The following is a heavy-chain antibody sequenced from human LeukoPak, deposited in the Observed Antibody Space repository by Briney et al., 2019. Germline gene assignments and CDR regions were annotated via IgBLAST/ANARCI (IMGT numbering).Heavy chain of an antibody. CDR1: GGSISSYY. J-gene: IGHJ6*03. V-gene: IGHV4-4*09. D-gene: IGHD4/OR15-4a*01. CDR3: ARGAMVKDYYYYYYMDV. CDR2: IYTSGST. Sequence: SETLSLTCTVSGGSISSYYWSWIRQPPGKGLEWIGYIYTSGSTNYNPSLKSRVTISVDTSKNQFSLKLSSVTAADTAVYYCARGAMVKDYYYYYYMDVWGKGTTVTVSS.